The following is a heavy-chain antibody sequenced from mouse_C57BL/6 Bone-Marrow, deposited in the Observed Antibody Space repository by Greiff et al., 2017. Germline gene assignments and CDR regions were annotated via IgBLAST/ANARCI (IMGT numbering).Heavy chain of an antibody. Sequence: EVQLQESGGDLVKPGGSLKLSCAASGFTFSSYGMSWVRQTPDKRLEWVATISSGGSYTYYPDSVKGRFTISRDNAKNTLYLQMSSLNSEDTAMYYCARRFYDGYYDSVDYWGQGTTLTVSS. J-gene: IGHJ2*01. CDR1: GFTFSSYG. CDR2: ISSGGSYT. V-gene: IGHV5-6*01. D-gene: IGHD2-3*01. CDR3: ARRFYDGYYDSVDY.